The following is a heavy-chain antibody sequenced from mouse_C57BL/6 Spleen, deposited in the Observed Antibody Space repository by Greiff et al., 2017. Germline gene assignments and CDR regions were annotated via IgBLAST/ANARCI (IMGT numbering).Heavy chain of an antibody. V-gene: IGHV1-80*01. Sequence: QVQLQQSGAELVKPGASVKISCKASGYAFSSYWMNWVKQRPGKGLEWIGQIYPGDGDTNYNGKFKGKATLTADKSSSTAYMQLSSLTSEDSAVYFCARPYDYDDGYYFDYWGQGTTRTVSS. CDR3: ARPYDYDDGYYFDY. CDR2: IYPGDGDT. CDR1: GYAFSSYW. D-gene: IGHD2-4*01. J-gene: IGHJ2*01.